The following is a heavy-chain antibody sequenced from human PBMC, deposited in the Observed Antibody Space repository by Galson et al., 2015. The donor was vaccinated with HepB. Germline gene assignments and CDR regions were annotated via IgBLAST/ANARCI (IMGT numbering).Heavy chain of an antibody. CDR3: ARVVNALIQLWPLGGLSSASNRFDP. J-gene: IGHJ5*02. Sequence: SVKVSCKASGYTFTSYDINWVRQATGQGLEWMGWMNPNSGNTGYAQKFQGRVTMTRNTSISTAYMELSSLRSEDTAVYYCARVVNALIQLWPLGGLSSASNRFDPWGQGTLVTVSS. CDR1: GYTFTSYD. D-gene: IGHD5-18*01. CDR2: MNPNSGNT. V-gene: IGHV1-8*01.